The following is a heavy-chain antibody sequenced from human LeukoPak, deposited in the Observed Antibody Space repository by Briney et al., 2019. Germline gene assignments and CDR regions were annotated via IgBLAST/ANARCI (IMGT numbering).Heavy chain of an antibody. V-gene: IGHV4-61*02. J-gene: IGHJ4*02. Sequence: SQTLSLTYTLAGGSISSGSYYCSWIRQPAGGKGLEWIGRIYTRGSSNYNPSLKSRVTISVDTSKNQFSLKLSSVTAADTAVYYCARIHCLEGVDYWGQGTLVTVSS. D-gene: IGHD3-3*01. CDR1: GGSISSGSYY. CDR2: IYTRGSS. CDR3: ARIHCLEGVDY.